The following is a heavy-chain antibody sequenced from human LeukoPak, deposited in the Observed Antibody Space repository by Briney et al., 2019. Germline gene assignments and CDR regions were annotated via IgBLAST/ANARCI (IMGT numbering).Heavy chain of an antibody. D-gene: IGHD2-21*02. CDR2: INRNSGGT. CDR3: GLVTPGNWWFDP. J-gene: IGHJ5*02. CDR1: GYTFTDYH. Sequence: GASVKVSCKTSGYTFTDYHIHWVRQAPGQGLEWMGWINRNSGGTNYAQKYQGRVTMTRDTSISTTYMELTSLTPDDTAVYYCGLVTPGNWWFDPWGQGTLVTVSS. V-gene: IGHV1-2*02.